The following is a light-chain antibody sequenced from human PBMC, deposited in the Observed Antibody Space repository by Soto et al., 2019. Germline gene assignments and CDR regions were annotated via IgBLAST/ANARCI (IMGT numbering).Light chain of an antibody. J-gene: IGLJ1*01. CDR3: SLYISGSTYV. Sequence: LTQPPSVSGSPGQSVTISCTGTSSDVGSYNRLSWYQQPPGTAPKLIMYEVNTRPSGVPDRFSGSKSGSTASLTISGLQAEDEADYYCSLYISGSTYVFGTGTKVTVL. V-gene: IGLV2-18*01. CDR2: EVN. CDR1: SSDVGSYNR.